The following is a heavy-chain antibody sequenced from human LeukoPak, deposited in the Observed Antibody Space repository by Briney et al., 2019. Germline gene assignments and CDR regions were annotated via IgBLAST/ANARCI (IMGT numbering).Heavy chain of an antibody. CDR2: ISASGGHT. Sequence: GGSLRLSCAASGFTFSNYAMSWVRQAPEKGLEWVSTISASGGHTYYADSVKGRFTISRDNSKSTLYLQMNSLRAEDTAVYYCAKDLNWGGDFWGQGTLVTVSS. V-gene: IGHV3-23*01. CDR1: GFTFSNYA. D-gene: IGHD7-27*01. J-gene: IGHJ4*02. CDR3: AKDLNWGGDF.